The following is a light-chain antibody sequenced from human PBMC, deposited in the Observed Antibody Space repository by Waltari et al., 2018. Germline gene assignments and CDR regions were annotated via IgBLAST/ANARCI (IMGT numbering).Light chain of an antibody. CDR1: SSDVGTYNR. CDR3: CSYTSRSTYV. V-gene: IGLV2-18*02. J-gene: IGLJ1*01. Sequence: QSALTQPPSVSGSPGQSVTISCPGTSSDVGTYNRVSWYQQSPGTAPKLIIYEVISRPSGVPDRFSGSKSGNTASLTISGLQADDAADYYCCSYTSRSTYVFGTGTKVTVL. CDR2: EVI.